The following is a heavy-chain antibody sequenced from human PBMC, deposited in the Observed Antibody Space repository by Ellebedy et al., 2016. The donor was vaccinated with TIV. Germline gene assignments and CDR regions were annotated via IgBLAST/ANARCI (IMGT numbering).Heavy chain of an antibody. CDR3: APVAGLGY. J-gene: IGHJ4*02. Sequence: GESLKISXAASGFTFSSYGMHWVRQAPGKGLEWVAVISYDGSNKYYADSVKGRFTISRDNSKNTLYLQMNSLRAEDTAVYYCAPVAGLGYWGQGTLVTVSS. V-gene: IGHV3-30*03. CDR1: GFTFSSYG. D-gene: IGHD6-19*01. CDR2: ISYDGSNK.